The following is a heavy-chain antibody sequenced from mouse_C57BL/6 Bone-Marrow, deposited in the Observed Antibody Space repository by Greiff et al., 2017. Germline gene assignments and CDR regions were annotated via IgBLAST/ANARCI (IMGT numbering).Heavy chain of an antibody. J-gene: IGHJ4*01. D-gene: IGHD1-1*01. CDR1: GYSITSGYY. Sequence: ESGPGLVKPSQSLSLTCSVTGYSITSGYYWNWIRQFPGNKLEWMGYISYDGSNNYNPSLKNRISITRDTSKNQFFLKLNSVTTEDTATYYCARGGYYGSPYYYAMDYWGQGTSVTVSS. CDR3: ARGGYYGSPYYYAMDY. CDR2: ISYDGSN. V-gene: IGHV3-6*01.